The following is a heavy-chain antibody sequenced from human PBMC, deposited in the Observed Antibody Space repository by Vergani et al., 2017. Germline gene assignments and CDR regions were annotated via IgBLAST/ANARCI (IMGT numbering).Heavy chain of an antibody. J-gene: IGHJ6*02. Sequence: QVQLVQSGAEVKKPGSSVKVSCKASGGTFSSYAISWVRQAPGQGLEWMGGIIPIFGTANYAQKFQGRVTITADESTSTAYMELSSLRSEDTAVYYCATMYSSSWQTTYYYYGMDVWGQGTTVTVSS. V-gene: IGHV1-69*01. CDR1: GGTFSSYA. CDR2: IIPIFGTA. CDR3: ATMYSSSWQTTYYYYGMDV. D-gene: IGHD6-13*01.